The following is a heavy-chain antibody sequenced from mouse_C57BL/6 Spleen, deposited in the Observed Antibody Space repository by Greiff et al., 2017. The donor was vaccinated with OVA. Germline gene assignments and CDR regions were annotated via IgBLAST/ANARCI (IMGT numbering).Heavy chain of an antibody. V-gene: IGHV2-2*01. CDR3: ASSYDNYFDY. D-gene: IGHD1-1*01. Sequence: VKLQESGPGLVQPSQSLSITCTVSGFSLTSYGVHWVRQSPGKGLEWLGVIWSGGSTGYNAAFISRLSISKDNSKSQVFFKMNSLQADDTAIYYCASSYDNYFDYWGQGTTLTVSS. CDR1: GFSLTSYG. CDR2: IWSGGST. J-gene: IGHJ2*01.